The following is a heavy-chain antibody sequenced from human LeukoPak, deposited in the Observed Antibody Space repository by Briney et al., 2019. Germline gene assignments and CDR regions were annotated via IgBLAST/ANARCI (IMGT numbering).Heavy chain of an antibody. J-gene: IGHJ5*02. CDR2: ISYDGSNK. D-gene: IGHD2-2*01. Sequence: PGRSLRLSCAASGFSFSSYGMHWVRQGPGKGLEWVATISYDGSNKYYADSVKGRFTISRDNSKNTLYLQMNILRAEDTAVYYCARDGGYCRSTGCEDVNWFDPWGQGTLVTVSS. CDR1: GFSFSSYG. CDR3: ARDGGYCRSTGCEDVNWFDP. V-gene: IGHV3-30*03.